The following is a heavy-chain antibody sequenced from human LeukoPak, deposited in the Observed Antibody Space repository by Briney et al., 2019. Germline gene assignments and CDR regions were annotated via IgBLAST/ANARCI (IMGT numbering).Heavy chain of an antibody. V-gene: IGHV4-59*08. Sequence: SETLSLTCTVSGGSISSYYWSWIRQPPGKGLEWNGYIYYSGSTNYNPSLKSRVTISVDTSKNQFSLKLSSVTAADTAVYYCARGYYYDSSGYGYWGQGTLVTVSS. CDR3: ARGYYYDSSGYGY. CDR2: IYYSGST. J-gene: IGHJ4*02. D-gene: IGHD3-22*01. CDR1: GGSISSYY.